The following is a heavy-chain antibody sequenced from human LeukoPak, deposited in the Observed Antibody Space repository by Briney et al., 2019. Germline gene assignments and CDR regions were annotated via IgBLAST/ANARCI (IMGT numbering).Heavy chain of an antibody. CDR2: INHSGST. V-gene: IGHV4-34*01. Sequence: SVTLSLTCAVYGGSFSGYYWSWIRQPPGKGLEWIGEINHSGSTNYNPSLKSRVTISVDTSKNQFSLKLSSVAAADTAVYYCARGRSFDYWGQGTLVTVSS. CDR3: ARGRSFDY. D-gene: IGHD1-14*01. CDR1: GGSFSGYY. J-gene: IGHJ4*02.